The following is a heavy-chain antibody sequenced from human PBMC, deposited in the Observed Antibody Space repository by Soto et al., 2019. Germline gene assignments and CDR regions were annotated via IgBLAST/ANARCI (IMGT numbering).Heavy chain of an antibody. CDR1: GFTFSSYS. Sequence: GGSLRLSCAASGFTFSSYSMNWVRQAPGKGLEWVSSISSSSSYIYYADSVKGRFTISRDNAKNSLYLQMNSLRAEDTAVYYCASRDGAAAGTGWFDPWGQGTLVTVSS. CDR2: ISSSSSYI. CDR3: ASRDGAAAGTGWFDP. D-gene: IGHD6-13*01. V-gene: IGHV3-21*01. J-gene: IGHJ5*02.